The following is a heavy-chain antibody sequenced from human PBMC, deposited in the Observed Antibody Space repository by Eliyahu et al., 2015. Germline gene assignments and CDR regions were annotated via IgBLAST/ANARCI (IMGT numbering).Heavy chain of an antibody. J-gene: IGHJ6*02. CDR2: IWYDGSNK. V-gene: IGHV3-33*01. Sequence: QVQLVESGGGVVQPGRSLXLXWAASGFXFSXXGXPWVRQAPGKGLEWVAVIWYDGSNKYYADSVKGRFTISRDNSKNTLYLQMNSLRAEDTAVYYCASDCSGGSCYSGDYGMDVWGQGTTVTVSS. CDR3: ASDCSGGSCYSGDYGMDV. CDR1: GFXFSXXG. D-gene: IGHD2-15*01.